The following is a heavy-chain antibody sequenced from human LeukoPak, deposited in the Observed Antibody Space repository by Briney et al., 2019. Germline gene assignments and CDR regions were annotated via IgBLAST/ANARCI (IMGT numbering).Heavy chain of an antibody. V-gene: IGHV4-30-2*01. CDR2: IYHSGST. D-gene: IGHD3-22*01. CDR3: ARGSWYYDSSGYGLLDY. J-gene: IGHJ4*02. Sequence: SETLSLTCAVSGGSISSGGYSWSWIRQPPGKGLEWIGYIYHSGSTYYNPSLKSRVTISVDRSKNQFSLKLSSVTAADTAVYYCARGSWYYDSSGYGLLDYWGQGTLVTGSS. CDR1: GGSISSGGYS.